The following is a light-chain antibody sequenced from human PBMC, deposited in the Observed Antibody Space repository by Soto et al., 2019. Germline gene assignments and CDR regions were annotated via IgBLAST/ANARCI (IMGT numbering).Light chain of an antibody. CDR3: QPSYSTLGT. CDR1: QSISSY. J-gene: IGKJ5*01. Sequence: DIQMTQSPSSLSASVGDRVTITCRASQSISSYLNWYQQKPGKAPKLLIYAASSLQSGVPSRFSGSGSGTDFTLTISSLQPEDFATYYCQPSYSTLGTFGQGTRLEIK. V-gene: IGKV1-39*01. CDR2: AAS.